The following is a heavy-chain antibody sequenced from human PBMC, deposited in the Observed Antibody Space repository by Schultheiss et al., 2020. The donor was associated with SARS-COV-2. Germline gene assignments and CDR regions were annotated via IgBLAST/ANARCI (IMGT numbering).Heavy chain of an antibody. V-gene: IGHV3-23*01. CDR3: AKVEGGWYFDL. J-gene: IGHJ2*01. D-gene: IGHD3-16*01. Sequence: GESLKISCAASGFTFSSSAMTWVRQAPGKGLEWVSAISGSGGSTYYADSVKGRFTISRDNSKNTLYLQMNSLRAEDTAVYYCAKVEGGWYFDLWGRGTLVTVSS. CDR2: ISGSGGST. CDR1: GFTFSSSA.